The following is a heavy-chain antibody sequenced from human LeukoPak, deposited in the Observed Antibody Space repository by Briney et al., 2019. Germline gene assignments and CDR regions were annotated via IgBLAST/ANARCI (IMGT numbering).Heavy chain of an antibody. CDR1: GDSIRGSGYY. V-gene: IGHV4-39*01. Sequence: RPSETLSLTCIVSGDSIRGSGYYWGRIRQPPGKGLEWIGSMFYGETTSYSPSLQSRVTISLDTSKNQFSLRLNSVTAADTAVYYCARLERSRMDGAQYWGQGTLVTVSS. J-gene: IGHJ4*02. CDR2: MFYGETT. CDR3: ARLERSRMDGAQY. D-gene: IGHD4/OR15-4a*01.